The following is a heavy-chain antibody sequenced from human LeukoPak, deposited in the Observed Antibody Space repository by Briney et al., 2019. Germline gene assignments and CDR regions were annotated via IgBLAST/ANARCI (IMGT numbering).Heavy chain of an antibody. Sequence: GGSLRLSCAASGFTFSSYGMHWVRQAPGKGLEWVAFIRYDGSNKYYADSVKGRFTISRDNSKNTLYLQMNSLRAEDTAVCYCAKDRGIAAAGRGDWFDPWGQGTLVTVSS. D-gene: IGHD6-13*01. CDR3: AKDRGIAAAGRGDWFDP. J-gene: IGHJ5*02. CDR2: IRYDGSNK. CDR1: GFTFSSYG. V-gene: IGHV3-30*02.